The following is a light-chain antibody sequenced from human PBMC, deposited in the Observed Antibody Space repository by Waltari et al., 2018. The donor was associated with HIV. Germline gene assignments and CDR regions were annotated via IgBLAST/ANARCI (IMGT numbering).Light chain of an antibody. CDR2: EVS. V-gene: IGLV2-14*01. CDR3: SSYTSSSTPV. J-gene: IGLJ1*01. CDR1: SSDVGGYNY. Sequence: QSALTQPASVSGSTGQSITISCTGTSSDVGGYNYVSWYQQPPGKAPNLMIYEVSNRPSGVSNRFSGSKSGNTASLTISGLQAEDEADYYCSSYTSSSTPVFGTGTKVTVL.